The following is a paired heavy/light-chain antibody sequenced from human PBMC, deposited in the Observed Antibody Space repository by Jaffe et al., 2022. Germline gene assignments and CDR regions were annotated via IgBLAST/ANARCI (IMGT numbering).Light chain of an antibody. J-gene: IGLJ2*01. V-gene: IGLV3-25*03. CDR2: KDG. CDR3: QSADSSVTYVI. Sequence: SFELRQPPSVSVSPGQTARITCSGDGLSRKFTYWYRQKPGQAPVLVMYKDGERPSGIPERFSGFRSGTTVTLTITGVQAEDEADYYCQSADSSVTYVIFGGGTKLTVL. CDR1: GLSRKF.
Heavy chain of an antibody. J-gene: IGHJ6*03. CDR2: IFYGGNT. CDR3: ARARYGSKDYYDPYYHFYMDV. CDR1: GAHTSNYY. Sequence: QVLLQESGPGLVKPSETLSLTCSFSGAHTSNYYWTWIRQSPGKGLEWIGFIFYGGNTKYNPSLKNRVNISVDSSKSHVSLNLTSVTAADTAVYYCARARYGSKDYYDPYYHFYMDVWGRGTTVTVSS. V-gene: IGHV4-59*01. D-gene: IGHD3-3*01.